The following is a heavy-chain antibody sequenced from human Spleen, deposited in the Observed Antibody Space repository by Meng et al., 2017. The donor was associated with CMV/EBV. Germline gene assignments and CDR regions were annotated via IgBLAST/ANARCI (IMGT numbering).Heavy chain of an antibody. CDR3: AKYDPTSAFDV. CDR2: INWNGYST. CDR1: GFTFDDYT. V-gene: IGHV3-43*01. J-gene: IGHJ3*01. Sequence: GGSLRLSCTASGFTFDDYTMHWVRQAPGKGLEWVSAINWNGYSTYYIDSVKGRFTISRDNSKNSLFLQMNSLMTEDTALYYCAKYDPTSAFDVWGQGTMVTVSS.